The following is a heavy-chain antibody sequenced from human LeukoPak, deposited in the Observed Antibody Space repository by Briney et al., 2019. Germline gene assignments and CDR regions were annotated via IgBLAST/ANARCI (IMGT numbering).Heavy chain of an antibody. CDR1: GFTFSSYA. V-gene: IGHV3-23*01. D-gene: IGHD3-22*01. CDR2: ISGSGGST. CDR3: AKGNRYSGYSDYFDC. J-gene: IGHJ4*02. Sequence: GGSLRLSCAASGFTFSSYAMSWVRQAPGKGLEWVSAISGSGGSTYYADSVKGRFTISRDNSKNTLYLQMNSLRAEDTAVYYCAKGNRYSGYSDYFDCWGQGTLVTVSS.